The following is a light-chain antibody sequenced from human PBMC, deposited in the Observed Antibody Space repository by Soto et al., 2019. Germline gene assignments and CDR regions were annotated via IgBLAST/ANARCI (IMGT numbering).Light chain of an antibody. CDR3: QPRSNWPLT. J-gene: IGKJ5*01. V-gene: IGKV3-11*01. Sequence: ESVLAQSPGTLSLSRGERDTLLCRASQSVSSYFAWYQQKPGQAPNLLIYDASNRATGIPARFSGSGSGTDFTLTISSLEPEDFAVYYCQPRSNWPLTFGQGTRLEIK. CDR1: QSVSSY. CDR2: DAS.